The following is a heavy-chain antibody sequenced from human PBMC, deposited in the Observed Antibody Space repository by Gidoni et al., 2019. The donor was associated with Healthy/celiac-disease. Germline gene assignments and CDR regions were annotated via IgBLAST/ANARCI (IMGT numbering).Heavy chain of an antibody. Sequence: EVQLVESGGGLVQPGGSLRLSCAASGFTFSSYAMSWVRQAPGNGLEWVSAISGSGGSTYDADSVKGRFTISRDNSKNTLYLQMNSLRAEDTAVYYCAKDGRLRLGELSFAGWGQGTLVTVSS. CDR1: GFTFSSYA. CDR2: ISGSGGST. J-gene: IGHJ4*02. D-gene: IGHD3-16*02. CDR3: AKDGRLRLGELSFAG. V-gene: IGHV3-23*04.